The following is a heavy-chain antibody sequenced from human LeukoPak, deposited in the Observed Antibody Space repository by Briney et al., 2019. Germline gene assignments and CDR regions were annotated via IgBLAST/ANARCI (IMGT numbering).Heavy chain of an antibody. CDR2: IDHRGRA. Sequence: PSGTLSLTCAVYGTSFSGYYWSWIRQPPGKGLEWIGEIDHRGRAKYNPSLKSRVSTSIDTSKNQFSLNLSSVTAADTAVYYRARDVDTALMDVWGEGTTVIVSS. V-gene: IGHV4-34*01. CDR3: ARDVDTALMDV. D-gene: IGHD5-18*01. CDR1: GTSFSGYY. J-gene: IGHJ6*04.